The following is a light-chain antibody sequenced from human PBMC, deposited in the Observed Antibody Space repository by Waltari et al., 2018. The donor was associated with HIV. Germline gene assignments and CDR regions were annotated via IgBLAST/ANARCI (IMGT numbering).Light chain of an antibody. J-gene: IGKJ4*01. CDR1: QRINNF. Sequence: DIQMTQSPSYLSASVGDRVTITCRASQRINNFLNWYQQKLGKAPKILIYAASSLQSGVPSRFSGSGSGTDFTLTISSLQPEDFATYYCQQSYSTPLTFGGGTKVEIK. CDR3: QQSYSTPLT. CDR2: AAS. V-gene: IGKV1-39*01.